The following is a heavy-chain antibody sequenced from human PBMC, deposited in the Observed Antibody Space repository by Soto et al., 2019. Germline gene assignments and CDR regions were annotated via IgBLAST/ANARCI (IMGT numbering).Heavy chain of an antibody. Sequence: DSVKVCCKASGYTFRSYGLGWVRQAPGQGLEWVGWISAYNGDTHYAPKFQDRITLTTETSTDTAYMELRSLRLDDTAVYYCAIDWSRYYDNYGLIWFY. V-gene: IGHV1-18*04. D-gene: IGHD3-22*01. J-gene: IGHJ5*01. CDR2: ISAYNGDT. CDR1: GYTFRSYG. CDR3: AIDWSRYYDNYGLIWFY.